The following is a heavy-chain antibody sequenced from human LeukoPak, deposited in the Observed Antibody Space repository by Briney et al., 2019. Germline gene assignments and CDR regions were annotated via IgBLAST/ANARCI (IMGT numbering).Heavy chain of an antibody. Sequence: PGGSLRLSCAASGLSFGSYGMHWVRQAPGKGLEWVAVISHEGSNKYYADSVKGRFTISRDNSKNTLYLQMNSLRAEDTAVYYCAKDHKYRIAAAGRGWYFDYWGQGTLVTVSS. CDR3: AKDHKYRIAAAGRGWYFDY. CDR2: ISHEGSNK. J-gene: IGHJ4*02. D-gene: IGHD6-13*01. V-gene: IGHV3-30*18. CDR1: GLSFGSYG.